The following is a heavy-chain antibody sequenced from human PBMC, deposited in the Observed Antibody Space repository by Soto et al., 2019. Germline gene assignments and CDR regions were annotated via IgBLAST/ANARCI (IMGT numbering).Heavy chain of an antibody. V-gene: IGHV1-8*01. Sequence: ASVKVSCKASGYTFTSYDINWVRQATGQGLEWMGWMNPNSGNTGYAQKFQGRVTMTRNTSISAAYMELSSLRSEDTAVYYCARPQPLCFGEGSSSYMDFWGKGTTPTAPS. J-gene: IGHJ6*03. D-gene: IGHD3-10*01. CDR3: ARPQPLCFGEGSSSYMDF. CDR2: MNPNSGNT. CDR1: GYTFTSYD.